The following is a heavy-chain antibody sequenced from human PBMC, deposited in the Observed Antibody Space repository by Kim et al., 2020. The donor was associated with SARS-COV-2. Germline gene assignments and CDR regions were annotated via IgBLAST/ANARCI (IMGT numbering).Heavy chain of an antibody. CDR3: ARVSGLYPGRMDV. D-gene: IGHD3-22*01. CDR2: IYYSGST. CDR1: GGSISSYY. Sequence: SETLSLTCTVSGGSISSYYWSWIRQPPGKGLEWIGYIYYSGSTNYNPSLKSRVTISVDTTKNQFSLKLSSVTAADTAVYYCARVSGLYPGRMDVWGQGTTVTVSS. V-gene: IGHV4-59*01. J-gene: IGHJ6*02.